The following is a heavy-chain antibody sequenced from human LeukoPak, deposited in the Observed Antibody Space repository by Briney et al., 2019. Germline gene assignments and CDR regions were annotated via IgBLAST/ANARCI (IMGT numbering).Heavy chain of an antibody. J-gene: IGHJ5*02. V-gene: IGHV3-33*01. Sequence: PGRSLGLSCAASGFTFSSYGMHWVRQAPGKGLEWVAVIWYDGSNKYYADSVKGRFTISRDNSKNTLYLQMNSLRAEDTAVYYCARDGGAYCGGDCYSGNWFDPWGQGTLVTVSS. CDR3: ARDGGAYCGGDCYSGNWFDP. D-gene: IGHD2-21*02. CDR1: GFTFSSYG. CDR2: IWYDGSNK.